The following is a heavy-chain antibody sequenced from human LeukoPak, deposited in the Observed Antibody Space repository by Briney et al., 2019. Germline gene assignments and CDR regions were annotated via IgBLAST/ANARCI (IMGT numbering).Heavy chain of an antibody. CDR3: ARDGGILTGYEDLIDY. CDR1: GFTFSGAW. V-gene: IGHV3-21*01. J-gene: IGHJ4*02. Sequence: GGSLRLSCTASGFTFSGAWMNWVRQAPGKGLEWVSSISSSSSYIYYADSVKGRFTISRDNAKNSLYLQMNSLRAEDTAVYYCARDGGILTGYEDLIDYWGQGTLVTVSP. CDR2: ISSSSSYI. D-gene: IGHD3-9*01.